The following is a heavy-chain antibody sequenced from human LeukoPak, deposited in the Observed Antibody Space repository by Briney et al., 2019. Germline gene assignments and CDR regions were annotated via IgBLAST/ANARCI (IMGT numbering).Heavy chain of an antibody. CDR3: ARVGEYGDYVGDDSFDI. J-gene: IGHJ3*02. CDR2: IIPIFGTA. V-gene: IGHV1-69*05. Sequence: SVKVSCKASGGTFSSYAISWVRQAPGQGLEWMGRIIPIFGTANYAQKFQGRVTITTDESTSTAYMELSSLRSEDTAVYYCARVGEYGDYVGDDSFDIWGQGTKVTGSS. CDR1: GGTFSSYA. D-gene: IGHD4-17*01.